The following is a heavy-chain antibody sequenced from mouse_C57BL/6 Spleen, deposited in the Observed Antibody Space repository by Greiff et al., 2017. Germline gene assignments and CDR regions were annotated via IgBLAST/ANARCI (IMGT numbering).Heavy chain of an antibody. Sequence: VQLQQPGTELVKPGASVKLSCKASGYTFTSYWMHWVKQRPGQGLEWIGNINPSNGGTNYNEKFKSKATLTVDKSSSTAYMQLSRLTSEDSAVYYCARGNYGYYYAMDYWGQGTSVTVSS. CDR1: GYTFTSYW. D-gene: IGHD1-2*01. CDR3: ARGNYGYYYAMDY. CDR2: INPSNGGT. J-gene: IGHJ4*01. V-gene: IGHV1-53*01.